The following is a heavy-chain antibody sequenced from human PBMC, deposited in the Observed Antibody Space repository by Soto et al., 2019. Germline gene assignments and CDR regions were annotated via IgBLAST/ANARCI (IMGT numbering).Heavy chain of an antibody. CDR1: GGSISNKY. J-gene: IGHJ4*02. V-gene: IGHV4-59*01. CDR2: IYYSGRT. CDR3: ARGAVAGHGFDF. Sequence: QVQLQESGPGLVKPSETLSLTCTVSGGSISNKYWSWIRQPPGKELEWIGYIYYSGRTNYNPSLESRVTISVDTSRSQFSLNLDSVTATDTAIYYCARGAVAGHGFDFWGQGTLVTVSS. D-gene: IGHD6-19*01.